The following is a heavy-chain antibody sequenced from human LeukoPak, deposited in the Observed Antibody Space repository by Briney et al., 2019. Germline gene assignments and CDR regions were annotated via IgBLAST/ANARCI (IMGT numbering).Heavy chain of an antibody. CDR3: ARGEMGAVGPLEWFDP. Sequence: ASVKVSCMASGYTFTGYYMHWVRQAPGQGLEWMGWINPNSGGTNYAQRFQGRVTVTRDTSISTAYMELSSLRSDDTAVYYCARGEMGAVGPLEWFDPWGQGTLVTVSS. CDR1: GYTFTGYY. V-gene: IGHV1-2*02. CDR2: INPNSGGT. J-gene: IGHJ5*02. D-gene: IGHD6-13*01.